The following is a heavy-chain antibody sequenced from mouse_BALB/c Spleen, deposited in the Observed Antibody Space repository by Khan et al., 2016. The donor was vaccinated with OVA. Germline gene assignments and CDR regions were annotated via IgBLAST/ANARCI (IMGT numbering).Heavy chain of an antibody. V-gene: IGHV1-5*01. CDR2: IYPGNSDT. CDR3: ASRGFSSFAY. D-gene: IGHD1-3*01. CDR1: GYSFTSYL. J-gene: IGHJ3*01. Sequence: EVQLQQSGTGLARPGASVKMSCKASGYSFTSYLIHWVKQRPGQGLEWMGDIYPGNSDTRYNQKFKDKAKLTSGTSASTAYMELSSLTNEDSAVYCCASRGFSSFAYWGQGPLVTVSA.